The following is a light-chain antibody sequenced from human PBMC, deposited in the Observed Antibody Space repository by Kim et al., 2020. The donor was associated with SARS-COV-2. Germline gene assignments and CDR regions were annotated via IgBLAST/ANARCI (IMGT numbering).Light chain of an antibody. CDR2: LEGRGSY. V-gene: IGLV4-60*03. CDR3: ETWDSNTQV. J-gene: IGLJ2*01. Sequence: SVQLTCTLSSGHSSYIIAWEQQQAGKDPRYLMKLEGRGSYNKGSGVPDRFSGSSSGADRYLTISNLQSEDEAEYYCETWDSNTQVFGGGTQLTVL. CDR1: SGHSSYI.